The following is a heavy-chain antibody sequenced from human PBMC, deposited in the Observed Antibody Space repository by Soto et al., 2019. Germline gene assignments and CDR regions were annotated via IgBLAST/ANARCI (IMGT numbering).Heavy chain of an antibody. D-gene: IGHD4-17*01. CDR2: IIPIFGTP. V-gene: IGHV1-69*06. CDR3: ARSDYTDLNFYALDV. J-gene: IGHJ6*02. CDR1: GGTFNSYA. Sequence: QVLLVQSGAEVKKPGSSVKVSCKASGGTFNSYAISWVRQAPGQGLEWMGGIIPIFGTPQYAQRSRGRVTISADMSTDTVYLELRSDDTAVYYCARSDYTDLNFYALDVWGRGTPVIVSS.